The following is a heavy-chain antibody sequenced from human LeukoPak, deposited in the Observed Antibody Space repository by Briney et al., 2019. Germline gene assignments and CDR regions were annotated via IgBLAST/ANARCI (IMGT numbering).Heavy chain of an antibody. J-gene: IGHJ4*02. CDR2: ISYDGSNK. Sequence: GGSLRLSCAASGFTFSSYVMHWVRQAPGKGLEWVAIISYDGSNKYYADSVKGRFTISRDNSKNTLYLQMNSLRAEDTAVYYCAGTEVYYDSSGYYHYWGQGTLVTVSS. CDR1: GFTFSSYV. D-gene: IGHD3-22*01. V-gene: IGHV3-30*04. CDR3: AGTEVYYDSSGYYHY.